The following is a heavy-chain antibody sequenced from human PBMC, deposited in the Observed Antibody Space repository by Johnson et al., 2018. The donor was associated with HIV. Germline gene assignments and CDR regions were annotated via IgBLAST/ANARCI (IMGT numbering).Heavy chain of an antibody. CDR3: AKDLYYYDSSGYFAFDI. CDR1: GFTFSDYY. CDR2: ISSSGSTI. V-gene: IGHV3-11*01. D-gene: IGHD3-22*01. Sequence: QVQLVESGGGLVQPGGSLRLSCAASGFTFSDYYMSWIRQAPGKGLEWVSYISSSGSTIYYADSVKGRFTISRDNAKNSLYLQMNTLRAEDTALYYCAKDLYYYDSSGYFAFDIWGQGTMVTVSS. J-gene: IGHJ3*02.